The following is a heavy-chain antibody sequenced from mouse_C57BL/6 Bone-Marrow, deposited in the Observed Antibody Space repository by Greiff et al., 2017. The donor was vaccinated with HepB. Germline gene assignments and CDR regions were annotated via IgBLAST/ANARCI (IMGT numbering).Heavy chain of an antibody. Sequence: ESGPGLVKPSQSLSLTCSVTGYSITNGYYWNWIRQFPGNKLEWMGYISYDGSNNYNPSLKNRISITRDTSKNQFFLKLNSVTTEDTATYYCARAERLDYFDYWGQGTTLTVSS. V-gene: IGHV3-6*01. D-gene: IGHD1-2*01. CDR2: ISYDGSN. J-gene: IGHJ2*01. CDR3: ARAERLDYFDY. CDR1: GYSITNGYY.